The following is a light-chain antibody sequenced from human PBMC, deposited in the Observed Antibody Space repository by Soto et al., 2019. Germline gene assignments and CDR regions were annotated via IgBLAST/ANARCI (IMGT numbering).Light chain of an antibody. CDR2: DVT. CDR1: SSGIGTYNC. J-gene: IGLJ1*01. CDR3: CSYADNSFYV. V-gene: IGLV2-11*02. Sequence: LSQPASVSGSPGQSITVSCTGTSSGIGTYNCVSWVHHHPGKAPKLMVYDVTQRPSAIPDRFSGSKSGNTASLTSSGHQPDDEADYHCCSYADNSFYVFGSGTKVTV.